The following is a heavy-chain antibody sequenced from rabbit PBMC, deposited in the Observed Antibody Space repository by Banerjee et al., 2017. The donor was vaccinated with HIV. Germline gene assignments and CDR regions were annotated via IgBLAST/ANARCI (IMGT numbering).Heavy chain of an antibody. V-gene: IGHV1S45*01. CDR2: INTISGDT. CDR3: ARDNYDDYGDYDL. J-gene: IGHJ4*01. CDR1: AFSFSNKYV. D-gene: IGHD2-1*01. Sequence: QEQLEESGGDLVKPEGSLTLTCTASAFSFSNKYVMCWVRQVPGKGLEWIACINTISGDTVYATWAKGRFTISKASWTTVTLQMTSLTAADTATYFCARDNYDDYGDYDLWGPGTLVTVS.